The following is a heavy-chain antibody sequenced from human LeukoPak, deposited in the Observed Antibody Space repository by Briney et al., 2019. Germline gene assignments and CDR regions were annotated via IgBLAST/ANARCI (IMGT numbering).Heavy chain of an antibody. J-gene: IGHJ4*02. CDR2: IYTSGST. CDR1: GGSISSGSYY. V-gene: IGHV4-61*02. Sequence: SETLSLTCTVSGGSISSGSYYWSWIRQPAGKGLEWIGRIYTSGSTNYNPSLKSRVTISVDTSKNQFSLKLSSVTAADTAVYYCARDRRYCSGGSCYSSFDYWGQGTLVTVSS. CDR3: ARDRRYCSGGSCYSSFDY. D-gene: IGHD2-15*01.